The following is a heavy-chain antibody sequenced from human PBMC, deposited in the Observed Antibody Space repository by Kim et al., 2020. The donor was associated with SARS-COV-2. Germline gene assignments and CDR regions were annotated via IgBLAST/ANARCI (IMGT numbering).Heavy chain of an antibody. V-gene: IGHV5-51*01. J-gene: IGHJ4*02. CDR3: ARIRYCGGDCYRDFDY. D-gene: IGHD2-21*02. CDR2: IYPGDSST. Sequence: GESLKISCKGSGYNFTSNWIGWVRQMPGKGLEWMGIIYPGDSSTRYSPSFQGQVTLSADKSISTAYLQWSSLKASDTAMYYCARIRYCGGDCYRDFDYWGQGTLVTVSS. CDR1: GYNFTSNW.